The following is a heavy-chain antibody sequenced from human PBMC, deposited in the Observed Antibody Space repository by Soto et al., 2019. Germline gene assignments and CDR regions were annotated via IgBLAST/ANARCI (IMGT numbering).Heavy chain of an antibody. CDR2: ITSDGKSK. V-gene: IGHV3-74*01. J-gene: IGHJ5*02. D-gene: IGHD2-21*02. CDR1: VFNFINHW. Sequence: GWSLRLSCASSVFNFINHWMHWVRQRPAEGLVWVSRITSDGKSKAYAESVKGRFAISRDNAKNTLYLQMNGLTAEDTAVYYCARESGDWPLNWFDPWGQGTLVTVSS. CDR3: ARESGDWPLNWFDP.